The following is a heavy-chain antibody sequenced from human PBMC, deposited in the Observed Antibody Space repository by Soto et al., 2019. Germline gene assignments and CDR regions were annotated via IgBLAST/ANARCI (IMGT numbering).Heavy chain of an antibody. V-gene: IGHV4-59*12. Sequence: SETLSLTCTVSGGSISSYYWSWIRQPPGKGLEWIGYIYYSGSTNYNPSLKSRVNISVDTSKNQFSLNLSSVTAADTFVYYCARGRGFPVRGVWNYYGMDVWGQGTTVT. CDR2: IYYSGST. CDR1: GGSISSYY. CDR3: ARGRGFPVRGVWNYYGMDV. J-gene: IGHJ6*02. D-gene: IGHD3-10*01.